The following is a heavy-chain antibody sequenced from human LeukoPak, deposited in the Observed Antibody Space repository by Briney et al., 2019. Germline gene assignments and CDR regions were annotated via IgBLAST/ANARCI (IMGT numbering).Heavy chain of an antibody. CDR1: GFTFSSYS. V-gene: IGHV3-21*01. CDR2: ISSSSYI. D-gene: IGHD6-19*01. J-gene: IGHJ4*02. CDR3: ARAVAGTYFDY. Sequence: GGSLRHSCAASGFTFSSYSMNWVRQAPGKGLEWVSSISSSSYIYYADSVKGRFTISRDNAKNSLYLQMNSLRAEDTAVYYCARAVAGTYFDYWGQGTRVTVSS.